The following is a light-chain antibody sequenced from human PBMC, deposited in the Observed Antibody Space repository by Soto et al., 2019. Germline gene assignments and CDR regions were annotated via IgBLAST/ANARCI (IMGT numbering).Light chain of an antibody. J-gene: IGKJ1*01. V-gene: IGKV1-5*03. Sequence: DIQMTQSPSTLSASVGDRVTITCRASQSISSWLAWYQQKPGKAPKRLIYKASSLESGVTSRFSGSGSGTDFTLTISSLQPDDFATYYCQQYNSYSWTFGQGTKVEIK. CDR3: QQYNSYSWT. CDR2: KAS. CDR1: QSISSW.